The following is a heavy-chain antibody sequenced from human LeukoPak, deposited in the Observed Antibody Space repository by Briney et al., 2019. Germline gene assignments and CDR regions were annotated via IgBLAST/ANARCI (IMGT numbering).Heavy chain of an antibody. J-gene: IGHJ3*01. CDR2: INPSGGST. D-gene: IGHD5-24*01. CDR1: GYTFTSYY. Sequence: ASVKVSCKASGYTFTSYYMHWVRQAPGQGLEWMGIINPSGGSTSYAQKFQGRVTLTRDTSTSTVYMELSSLRSEDTAIYYCARIRDGYNDAYDLWGQGTVVTVPS. V-gene: IGHV1-46*01. CDR3: ARIRDGYNDAYDL.